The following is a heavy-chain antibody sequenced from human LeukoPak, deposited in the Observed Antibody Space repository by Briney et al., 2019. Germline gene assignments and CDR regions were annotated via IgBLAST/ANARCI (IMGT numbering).Heavy chain of an antibody. CDR3: AKRGVVIRVILVGFHKEAYYFDS. J-gene: IGHJ4*02. V-gene: IGHV3-23*01. D-gene: IGHD3-22*01. CDR1: GVTFSNYG. Sequence: PGGSLRLSCAVSGVTFSNYGMAWVRQAPGKGLEWVAGISGSGGRPNYADSVKGRFTISRDNAKNTLYLQMNSLRAEDTAVYFCAKRGVVIRVILVGFHKEAYYFDSWGQGALVSVSS. CDR2: ISGSGGRP.